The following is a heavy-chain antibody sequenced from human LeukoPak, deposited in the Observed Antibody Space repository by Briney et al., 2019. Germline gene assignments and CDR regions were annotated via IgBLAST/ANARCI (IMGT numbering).Heavy chain of an antibody. Sequence: GGSLRLSCTASGFTFNDYTMHWIRQTPWKGLEWVSLVSWDGGSTYYADSVKGRFTISRDTSKNTVYLQMNTLRAEDSALYYCTRTGLGYRLGNGLDAWGQGTQVTVSS. J-gene: IGHJ5*02. V-gene: IGHV3-43*01. CDR3: TRTGLGYRLGNGLDA. CDR2: VSWDGGST. CDR1: GFTFNDYT. D-gene: IGHD5-18*01.